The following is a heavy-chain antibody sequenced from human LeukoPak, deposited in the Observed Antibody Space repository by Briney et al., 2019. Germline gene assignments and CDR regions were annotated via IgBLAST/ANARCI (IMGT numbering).Heavy chain of an antibody. J-gene: IGHJ6*02. V-gene: IGHV4-34*01. CDR2: IYHSRST. Sequence: PSVTLSLTCAVYGGSFSGYYWSWIRQSPGKGLEWIGEIYHSRSTNYNPSLKSRVTISVDTSKNQFSLKLSSVTAADTALYYCARGRDERSMDVWGQGTTVTVSS. CDR3: ARGRDERSMDV. CDR1: GGSFSGYY.